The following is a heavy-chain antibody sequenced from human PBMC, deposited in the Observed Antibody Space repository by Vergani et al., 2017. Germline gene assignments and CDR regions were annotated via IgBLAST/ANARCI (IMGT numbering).Heavy chain of an antibody. V-gene: IGHV4-31*03. J-gene: IGHJ3*02. CDR1: GGSISSGGYY. D-gene: IGHD2-15*01. Sequence: QVQLQESGPGLVKPSQTLSLTCTVSGGSISSGGYYWSWIRQHPGKGLEWIGYIYHSGSTYYNPSLKSRVTISVDRSKNQFSLKLSSVTAADTAVYYCAREGSGGSGDAFDIWGQGTMVTVSS. CDR2: IYHSGST. CDR3: AREGSGGSGDAFDI.